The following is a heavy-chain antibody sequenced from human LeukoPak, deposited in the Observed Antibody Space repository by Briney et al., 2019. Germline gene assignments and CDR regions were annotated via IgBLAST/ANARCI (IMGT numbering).Heavy chain of an antibody. V-gene: IGHV1-2*06. J-gene: IGHJ4*02. CDR1: GYTFIDYY. D-gene: IGHD3-22*01. CDR2: INPNSGGT. Sequence: ASVTVSCTASGYTFIDYYIHWVRQAPGQGLEWMGRINPNSGGTNYAQKFQGRVTMTRDTSKSTAYMELRSLRSDDTAVYYCARDNYYDSSGYYDYWGQGTLVTVSS. CDR3: ARDNYYDSSGYYDY.